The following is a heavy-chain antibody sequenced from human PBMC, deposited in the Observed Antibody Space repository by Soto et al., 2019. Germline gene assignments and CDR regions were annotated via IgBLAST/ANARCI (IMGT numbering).Heavy chain of an antibody. Sequence: TSETLSLTCTVSGGSISSYYWSWIRQPPGKGLEWIGYIYYNGSTNYNPSLKSRVTISVDTSKNQFSLKLSSVTAADTAVYYCARVWGGAFDIWGQGTMVTVSS. CDR3: ARVWGGAFDI. CDR2: IYYNGST. V-gene: IGHV4-59*01. D-gene: IGHD3-10*01. J-gene: IGHJ3*02. CDR1: GGSISSYY.